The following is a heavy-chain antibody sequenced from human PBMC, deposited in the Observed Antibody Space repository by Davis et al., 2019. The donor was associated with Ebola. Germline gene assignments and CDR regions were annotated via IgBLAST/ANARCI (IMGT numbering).Heavy chain of an antibody. J-gene: IGHJ3*02. CDR2: INPITGGT. CDR1: GYRFTSYY. CDR3: AREGGRYYDSSGYVFDI. Sequence: ASVQVSCKASGYRFTSYYMHWVRQAPGQGLEWMGIINPITGGTSYAQNFQVRVNMNRDTSTSTVYMELSSLRSEDTAVYYCAREGGRYYDSSGYVFDIWGQGTMVKVSS. D-gene: IGHD3-22*01. V-gene: IGHV1-46*01.